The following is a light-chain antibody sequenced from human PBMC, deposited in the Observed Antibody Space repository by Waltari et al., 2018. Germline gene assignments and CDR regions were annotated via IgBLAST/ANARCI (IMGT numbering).Light chain of an antibody. J-gene: IGLJ2*01. V-gene: IGLV2-11*01. CDR1: SSDVGGYNY. Sequence: QSALTQPRSVSGSPGQSVTISCTGTSSDVGGYNYFPCYQQHPGKAPKLIIYDVSTRPSGVPDRFSGSKSGNTASLTISGLQAEDEADYYCCSYAGSYVVFGGGTKLTVL. CDR3: CSYAGSYVV. CDR2: DVS.